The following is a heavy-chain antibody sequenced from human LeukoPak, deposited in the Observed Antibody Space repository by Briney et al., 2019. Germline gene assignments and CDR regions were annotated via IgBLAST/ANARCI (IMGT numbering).Heavy chain of an antibody. V-gene: IGHV1-8*01. D-gene: IGHD2-15*01. J-gene: IGHJ6*03. CDR1: GYTFTSYD. Sequence: GASVKVSCKASGYTFTSYDINWGRHATRQGLEWMGWMNPNSGNTTYSQKFQGRATTTSNTTISTAYMELSSLRYEDTAVYYGATGVRLGYCSGCSCTIARNYYYYMDVWGKGTTVTVSS. CDR2: MNPNSGNT. CDR3: ATGVRLGYCSGCSCTIARNYYYYMDV.